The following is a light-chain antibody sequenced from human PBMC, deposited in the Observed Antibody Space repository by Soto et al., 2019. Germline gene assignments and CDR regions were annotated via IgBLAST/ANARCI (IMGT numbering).Light chain of an antibody. J-gene: IGKJ5*01. CDR2: RAS. Sequence: EFVLTQSPGTLSLSPGERATLSCRASQTVRNNYLAWYQQKPGQSPRLLIFRASSRATGIPARFSGSGSGTEFTLTISSLQSEDFAVYYCQQYHHWPPITFGQGTRLEI. CDR3: QQYHHWPPIT. V-gene: IGKV3-15*01. CDR1: QTVRNN.